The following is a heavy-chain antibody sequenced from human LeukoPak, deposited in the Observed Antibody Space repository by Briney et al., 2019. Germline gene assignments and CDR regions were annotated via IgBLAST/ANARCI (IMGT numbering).Heavy chain of an antibody. V-gene: IGHV3-11*05. CDR1: GFTFSDYY. D-gene: IGHD4-17*01. J-gene: IGHJ3*02. Sequence: GGSLRLSCAASGFTFSDYYMSWIRQAPGKGLEWVSYISSSSSYTNYADSVKGRFTISRDNAKNSLYLQMNSLRAEDTAVYYCARAFPFDDYGDPDASDIWGQGIMVTVSS. CDR2: ISSSSSYT. CDR3: ARAFPFDDYGDPDASDI.